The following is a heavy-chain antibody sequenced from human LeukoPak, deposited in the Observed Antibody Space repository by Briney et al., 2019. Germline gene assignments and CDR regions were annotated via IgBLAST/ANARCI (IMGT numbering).Heavy chain of an antibody. CDR3: AREADYGGTHDAFDI. J-gene: IGHJ3*02. CDR1: RYTFTSYY. D-gene: IGHD4-23*01. V-gene: IGHV1-46*01. Sequence: ASVKVSCKASRYTFTSYYMHWVRQAPGQGLEWMGIINPSGGSTSYAQKFQGRVTMTRDTSTSTVYMELSSLRSEDTAVYYCAREADYGGTHDAFDIWGQGTMVTVSS. CDR2: INPSGGST.